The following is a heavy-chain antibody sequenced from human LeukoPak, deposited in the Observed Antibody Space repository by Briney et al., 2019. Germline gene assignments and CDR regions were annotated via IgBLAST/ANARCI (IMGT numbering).Heavy chain of an antibody. CDR1: GGSISSGGYS. CDR3: ARAIDYGDSYYFDY. Sequence: SETLSLTCAVSGGSISSGGYSWSWIRQPPGKGLEWIGYIYHSGSTYYNPSLKSRVTISVDRSENQFSLKLSSVTAADTAVYYCARAIDYGDSYYFDYWGQGTLVTVSS. D-gene: IGHD4-17*01. V-gene: IGHV4-30-2*01. CDR2: IYHSGST. J-gene: IGHJ4*02.